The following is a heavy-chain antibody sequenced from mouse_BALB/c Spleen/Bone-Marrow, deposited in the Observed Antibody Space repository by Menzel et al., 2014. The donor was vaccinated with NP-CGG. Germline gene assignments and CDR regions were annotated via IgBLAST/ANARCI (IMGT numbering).Heavy chain of an antibody. V-gene: IGHV5-17*02. J-gene: IGHJ2*01. CDR1: GFTFSSFG. CDR2: ISSGSSTI. D-gene: IGHD2-14*01. CDR3: ARDVPLYDVGYFDY. Sequence: EVKLVESGGGLVQPGGSRKLSCAASGFTFSSFGMHWVRQAPEKGLEWVAYISSGSSTIYYADTVKGRFTISRDNPKNTLFLQMTSLRSEDTAMYYCARDVPLYDVGYFDYWGQGTTRTVSS.